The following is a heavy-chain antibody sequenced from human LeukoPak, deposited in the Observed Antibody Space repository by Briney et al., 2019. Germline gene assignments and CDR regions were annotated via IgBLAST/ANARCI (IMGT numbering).Heavy chain of an antibody. CDR2: ISTSGTI. CDR1: GFTSRDHY. J-gene: IGHJ4*02. D-gene: IGHD6-13*01. V-gene: IGHV3-11*01. CDR3: AKDIVAAGLFFDY. Sequence: PGGSLSLSWAASGFTSRDHYMGWIRQAPGKGLEWVSYISTSGTIYYADSVKGRFTISRDNAKNSLYLQMNSLRAEDTAVYYCAKDIVAAGLFFDYWGQGTLVTVSS.